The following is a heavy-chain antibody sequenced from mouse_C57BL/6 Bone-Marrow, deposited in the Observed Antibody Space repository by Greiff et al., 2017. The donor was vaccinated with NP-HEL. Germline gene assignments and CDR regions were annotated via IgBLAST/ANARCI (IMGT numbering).Heavy chain of an antibody. Sequence: EVQLVESGGGLVKPGGSLKLSCAASGFTFSDYGMHWVRQAPEKGLEWVAYISSGSSTIYYADTVKGRFTISRENAKNTLFLQMTSLRSEDTAMYYCARPRWEYDVDYAMDYWGQGTSVTVSS. J-gene: IGHJ4*01. CDR2: ISSGSSTI. CDR1: GFTFSDYG. D-gene: IGHD2-14*01. CDR3: ARPRWEYDVDYAMDY. V-gene: IGHV5-17*01.